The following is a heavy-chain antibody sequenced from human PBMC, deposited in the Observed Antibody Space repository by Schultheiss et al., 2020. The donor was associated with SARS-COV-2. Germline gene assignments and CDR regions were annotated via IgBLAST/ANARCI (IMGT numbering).Heavy chain of an antibody. Sequence: SETLSLTCTVSGGSISSGDYYWSWIRQPPGKGLEWIGYIYYSGSTYYNPSLKSRVTISVDTSKNQFSLKLSSVTAADTAVYYCARGAGYCSGGSCHIDFYHYYDMDLWGQGTTVTVSS. CDR1: GGSISSGDYY. CDR2: IYYSGST. D-gene: IGHD2-15*01. CDR3: ARGAGYCSGGSCHIDFYHYYDMDL. J-gene: IGHJ6*02. V-gene: IGHV4-30-4*01.